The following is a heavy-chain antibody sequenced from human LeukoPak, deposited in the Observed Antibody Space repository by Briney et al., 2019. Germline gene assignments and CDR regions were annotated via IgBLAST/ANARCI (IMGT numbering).Heavy chain of an antibody. CDR3: ARDRHIAAAVYYYYMDV. V-gene: IGHV1-18*01. D-gene: IGHD6-13*01. Sequence: EASVKVSCKASGGTFSSYAISWARQAPGQGLEWMGWINAYNGNTDYAQRVQGRVTMTTDTSTSTAYMELRSLRSDDTAVYYCARDRHIAAAVYYYYMDVWGKGTPVTVSS. J-gene: IGHJ6*03. CDR2: INAYNGNT. CDR1: GGTFSSYA.